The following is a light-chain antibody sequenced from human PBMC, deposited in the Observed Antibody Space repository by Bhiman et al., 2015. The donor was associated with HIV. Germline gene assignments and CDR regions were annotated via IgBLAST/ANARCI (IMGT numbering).Light chain of an antibody. V-gene: IGLV1-44*01. CDR1: MSDIGGNT. Sequence: QSVLTQPPSASGTPGQTVIILCSGGMSDIGGNTVNWYQQFPGMAPKLLIYRNNQRPSGVSNRFSGSKSGNTASLTISGLQAEDEADYYCSSYTRSSTYVFGTGTKVTVL. J-gene: IGLJ1*01. CDR2: RNN. CDR3: SSYTRSSTYV.